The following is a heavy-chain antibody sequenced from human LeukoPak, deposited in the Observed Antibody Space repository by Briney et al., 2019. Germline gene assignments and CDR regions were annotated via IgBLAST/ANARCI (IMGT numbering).Heavy chain of an antibody. D-gene: IGHD2-2*02. V-gene: IGHV4-4*09. CDR2: IYTSGST. J-gene: IGHJ5*02. CDR3: ARGGVGYCSSTSCYRPANDWFDP. Sequence: SETLSLTCTVSGGSISSYYWSWIRQPPGKGLEWIGYIYTSGSTNYNPSLKSRVTISVDTSKNQFSLKLSSVTAADTAVYYCARGGVGYCSSTSCYRPANDWFDPWGQGTLVTVSS. CDR1: GGSISSYY.